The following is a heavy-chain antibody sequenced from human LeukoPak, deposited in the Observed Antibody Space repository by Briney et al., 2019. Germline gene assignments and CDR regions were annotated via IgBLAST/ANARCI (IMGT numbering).Heavy chain of an antibody. V-gene: IGHV3-30*18. D-gene: IGHD6-19*01. J-gene: IGHJ1*01. Sequence: GGSLRLSCAASGFTFSSYGMHWVRQAPGKGLEWVAVISYDGSNKYYADSVKGRFTISRDNSKNTLYLQMNSLRAEDTAVYYCAKGPYSSGFSYFQHWGQGTLVTVSS. CDR1: GFTFSSYG. CDR3: AKGPYSSGFSYFQH. CDR2: ISYDGSNK.